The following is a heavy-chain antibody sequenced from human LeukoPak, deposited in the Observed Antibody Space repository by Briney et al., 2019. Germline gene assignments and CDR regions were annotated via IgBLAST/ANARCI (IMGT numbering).Heavy chain of an antibody. CDR1: GGSFSGYY. CDR2: INHSGST. V-gene: IGHV4-34*01. D-gene: IGHD3-10*01. CDR3: ARRGLLWFGELLSGMAFDY. Sequence: SETLSLTCAVYGGSFSGYYWSWIRQPPGKGLEWIGEINHSGSTNYNPSLKSRVTISVDTSKNQFSLKLSSVTAADTAVYYCARRGLLWFGELLSGMAFDYWGQGTLVTVSS. J-gene: IGHJ4*02.